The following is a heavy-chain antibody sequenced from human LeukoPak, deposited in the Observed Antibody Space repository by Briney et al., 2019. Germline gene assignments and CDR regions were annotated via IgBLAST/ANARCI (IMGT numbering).Heavy chain of an antibody. CDR1: GFSFSSSW. CDR3: VTWFSKSNY. V-gene: IGHV3-7*01. J-gene: IGHJ4*02. D-gene: IGHD3-9*01. Sequence: PGGSLRLSCAASGFSFSSSWMSWLRQAPGEGLEWAAHISPDGSEKYYVDSVKGRFTISRDNAKNSLDVQMNNLRVEDTALYYCVTWFSKSNYWGQGALVTVSS. CDR2: ISPDGSEK.